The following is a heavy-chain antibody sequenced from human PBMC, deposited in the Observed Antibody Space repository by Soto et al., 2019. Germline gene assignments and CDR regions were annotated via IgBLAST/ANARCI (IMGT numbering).Heavy chain of an antibody. J-gene: IGHJ6*02. CDR2: IKNEDGSEK. CDR1: GFTFSVHW. CDR3: ARGHYGMDV. V-gene: IGHV3-7*03. Sequence: PGGSLRLSCAASGFTFSVHWISWVRQAPGKGLEWVANIKNEDGSEKYYVDSAKGRFTISRDNAKNSVFLQMNSLRVEDTAVYYCARGHYGMDVWGQGTTVTVSS.